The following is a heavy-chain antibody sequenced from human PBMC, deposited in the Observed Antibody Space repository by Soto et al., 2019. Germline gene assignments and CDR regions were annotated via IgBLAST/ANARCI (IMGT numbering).Heavy chain of an antibody. CDR2: INVYLGNT. CDR1: GYTFTNYG. J-gene: IGHJ4*02. D-gene: IGHD2-15*01. Sequence: ASVKVSCKASGYTFTNYGISWVRQAPGQGLEWMGWINVYLGNTKYAQKVQGRVTITTDKSTSTAYMELSSLRSEDTAVYYCARVYCSGGSCYGIDYWGQG. V-gene: IGHV1-18*01. CDR3: ARVYCSGGSCYGIDY.